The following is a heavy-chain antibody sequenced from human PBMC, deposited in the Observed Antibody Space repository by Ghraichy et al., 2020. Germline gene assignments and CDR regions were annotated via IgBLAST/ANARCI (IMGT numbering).Heavy chain of an antibody. CDR3: ARHGTGADIVVVPAPISTLGHYYYYYYMDV. D-gene: IGHD2-2*02. Sequence: SETLSLTCTVSGGSISSYYRSWIRQPPGKGLEWIGYIYYSGSTNYNPSLKSRVTISVDTSKNQFSLKLSSVTAADTAVYYCARHGTGADIVVVPAPISTLGHYYYYYYMDVWGKGTTVTVSS. CDR1: GGSISSYY. V-gene: IGHV4-59*08. J-gene: IGHJ6*03. CDR2: IYYSGST.